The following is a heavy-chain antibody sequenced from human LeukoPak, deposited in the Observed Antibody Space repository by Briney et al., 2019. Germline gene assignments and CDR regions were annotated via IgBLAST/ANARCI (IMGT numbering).Heavy chain of an antibody. J-gene: IGHJ4*02. CDR3: AKGYCDSSGSLDY. D-gene: IGHD3-22*01. V-gene: IGHV3-30*18. CDR2: ISYDGSNK. Sequence: PGRSLRLSCAASGFTFSNYGMHWVRQAPGKGLEWVALISYDGSNKYYADSVKGRFIISRDNSKNTLYLQMNSLRAEDTAVYYCAKGYCDSSGSLDYWGQGTLVTVSS. CDR1: GFTFSNYG.